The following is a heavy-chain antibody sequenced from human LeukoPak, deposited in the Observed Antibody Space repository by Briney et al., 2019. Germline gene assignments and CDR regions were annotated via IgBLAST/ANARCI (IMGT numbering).Heavy chain of an antibody. CDR2: INHGRST. D-gene: IGHD4-23*01. V-gene: IGHV4-34*01. CDR3: ARAPRWIPVALV. CDR1: GGSFSGYY. J-gene: IGHJ6*04. Sequence: SETLSLTCAVYGGSFSGYYWSWIRQPPGKGLEWIGEINHGRSTNYHPSLKSRVTISVDTYKNQFSLKLSSVTAADTAVYYCARAPRWIPVALVWGKGTTVTVSS.